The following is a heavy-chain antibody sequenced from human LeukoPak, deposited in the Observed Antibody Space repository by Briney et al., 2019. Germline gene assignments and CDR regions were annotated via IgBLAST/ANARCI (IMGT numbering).Heavy chain of an antibody. Sequence: GGSLRLSCAASGFTVSDYYMSWIRQAPGKGLEWVSYISSSGSTIYYADSVKGRFTLSRDNSKNTLYLQMNSLRAEDTAVYYCANRGYVTYYFDCWGQGTLVTVSS. CDR1: GFTVSDYY. CDR3: ANRGYVTYYFDC. J-gene: IGHJ4*02. V-gene: IGHV3-11*01. CDR2: ISSSGSTI. D-gene: IGHD5-18*01.